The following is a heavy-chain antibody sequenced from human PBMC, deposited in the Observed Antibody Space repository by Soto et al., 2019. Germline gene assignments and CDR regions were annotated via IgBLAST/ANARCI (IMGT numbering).Heavy chain of an antibody. J-gene: IGHJ6*02. CDR1: GFTFSNAW. Sequence: GGSLRLSCAASGFTFSNAWMNWVRQAPGKGLEWVGRIKSKTDGGTTDYAAPVKGRFTISRDDSKNTLYLQMNSLKTEDTAVYYCTTDNPPAAGTNYYYYYYGMDVWGQGTTVTVSS. CDR2: IKSKTDGGTT. CDR3: TTDNPPAAGTNYYYYYYGMDV. V-gene: IGHV3-15*07. D-gene: IGHD6-13*01.